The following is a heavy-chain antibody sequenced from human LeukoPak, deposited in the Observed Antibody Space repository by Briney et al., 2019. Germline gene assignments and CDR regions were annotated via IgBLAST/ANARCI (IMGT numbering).Heavy chain of an antibody. J-gene: IGHJ4*02. CDR1: GGSFSGYY. CDR3: ARGRRLLYFGWLSPSYYFDY. CDR2: INHSGST. Sequence: PSETLSLTCAVYGGSFSGYYWSWIRQPPGKGLEWIGEINHSGSTNYNPSLKSRVTISVDTSKNQFSLKLSSVTAADTAVYYCARGRRLLYFGWLSPSYYFDYWGQGTLVTVSS. D-gene: IGHD3-9*01. V-gene: IGHV4-34*01.